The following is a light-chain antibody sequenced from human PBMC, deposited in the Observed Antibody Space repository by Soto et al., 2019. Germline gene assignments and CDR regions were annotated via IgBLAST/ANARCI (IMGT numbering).Light chain of an antibody. CDR1: SSNIGRNI. CDR3: AAWDDSLNGVI. V-gene: IGLV1-44*01. CDR2: SNN. Sequence: QSVLTQPPSASGTPGQKATISCSGSSSNIGRNIVNWYQQLPGTAPKLLIYSNNQRPSGVPDRFSGSKSGTSASLAISGLQSEDEADYYCAAWDDSLNGVIFGGGTKVTVL. J-gene: IGLJ2*01.